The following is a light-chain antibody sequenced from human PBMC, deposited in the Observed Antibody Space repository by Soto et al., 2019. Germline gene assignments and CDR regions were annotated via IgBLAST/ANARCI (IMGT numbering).Light chain of an antibody. Sequence: DIQMTQSPSTLSASVGDRVIITCRASQNIDNWLAWFQQTPGKAPKVLIYKASNLESGVPSRFSGSGSGTEFTLTISSLQSDDFATYYCQHYYGYSWTFGQGTKV. CDR2: KAS. CDR1: QNIDNW. V-gene: IGKV1-5*03. J-gene: IGKJ1*01. CDR3: QHYYGYSWT.